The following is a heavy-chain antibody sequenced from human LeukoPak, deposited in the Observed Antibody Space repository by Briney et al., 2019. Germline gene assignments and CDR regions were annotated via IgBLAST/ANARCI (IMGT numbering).Heavy chain of an antibody. CDR1: GFTFNDYA. CDR3: ARGSMSLDY. CDR2: ISWNSDNI. V-gene: IGHV3-9*01. D-gene: IGHD2/OR15-2a*01. J-gene: IGHJ4*02. Sequence: GGSLRLSCAASGFTFNDYAMHWVRQAPGKGLEWVSGISWNSDNIGYADSVKGRFTISRDNAKNSLYLQMNSLRAEDTAVYYCARGSMSLDYWGQGTLVTVSS.